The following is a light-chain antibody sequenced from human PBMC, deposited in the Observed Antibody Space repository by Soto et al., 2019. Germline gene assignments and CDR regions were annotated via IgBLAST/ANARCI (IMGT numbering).Light chain of an antibody. CDR1: QDISNY. CDR2: EES. Sequence: QMTQSPSSLSASVVDRVTITCQASQDISNYLNWYQHIPGRAPKLLIFEESNLEAGVPSRSGGSGAGREFIPTISSLQQEDVATYCYLQHNSYLRTFGQGTKVDIK. CDR3: LQHNSYLRT. V-gene: IGKV1-33*01. J-gene: IGKJ1*01.